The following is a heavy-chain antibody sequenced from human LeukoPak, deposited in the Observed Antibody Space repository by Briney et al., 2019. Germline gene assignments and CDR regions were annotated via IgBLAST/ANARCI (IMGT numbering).Heavy chain of an antibody. Sequence: SAKVSCKASGGTFSSYAISWVRQAPGQGLEWMGRIIPIFGTANYAQKFQGRVTITTDESTSTAYMELSSLRSEDTAVYYCAREEVEMATIGAFDIWGQGTMVTVSS. J-gene: IGHJ3*02. CDR1: GGTFSSYA. CDR3: AREEVEMATIGAFDI. V-gene: IGHV1-69*05. CDR2: IIPIFGTA. D-gene: IGHD5-24*01.